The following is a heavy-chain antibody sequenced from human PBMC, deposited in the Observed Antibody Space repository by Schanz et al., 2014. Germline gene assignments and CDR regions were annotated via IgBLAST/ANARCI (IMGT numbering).Heavy chain of an antibody. CDR1: GFSVSTNY. CDR2: IRFDGSDK. CDR3: SRGIVGGLDC. D-gene: IGHD3-16*01. V-gene: IGHV3-30*02. Sequence: VQLVESGGGLIQPGGSLRLSCAVSGFSVSTNYMSWVRQAPGKGLEWVTFIRFDGSDKYYADSVKGRFSVSRDNSKNTLYLQMNSLRADDTAVYYCSRGIVGGLDCWGQGTLVTVSS. J-gene: IGHJ4*02.